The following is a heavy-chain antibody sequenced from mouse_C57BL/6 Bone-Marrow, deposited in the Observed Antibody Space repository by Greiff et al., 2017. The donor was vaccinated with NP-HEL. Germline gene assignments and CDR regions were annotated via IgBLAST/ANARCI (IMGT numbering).Heavy chain of an antibody. Sequence: QVQLQQSGPELVRPGSSVKISCKASGYSFTDYCMNWVKQSNIKSLEWIGNINPSYGATSYNQKFKDKATLTVDKSSSTAYMQLSSLTSEDSAVYDSASDGPWLAYWGQGTRVTVSA. CDR1: GYSFTDYC. V-gene: IGHV1-52*01. D-gene: IGHD2-3*01. CDR3: ASDGPWLAY. CDR2: INPSYGAT. J-gene: IGHJ3*01.